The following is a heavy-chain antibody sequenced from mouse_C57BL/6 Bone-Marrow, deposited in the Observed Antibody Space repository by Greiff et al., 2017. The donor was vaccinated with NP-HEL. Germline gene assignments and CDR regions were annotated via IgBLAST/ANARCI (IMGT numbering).Heavy chain of an antibody. CDR2: IYPGNSDT. V-gene: IGHV1-5*01. CDR3: SPYYGTRGFAY. J-gene: IGHJ3*01. Sequence: EVQLQQSGTVLARPGASVKMSCKTSGYTFTSYWMHWVKQRPGQGLEWIGAIYPGNSDTSYNQKFKGKAKLTAVTSASTAYMELSSLTNEDSAVYYCSPYYGTRGFAYWGQGTLVTVSA. CDR1: GYTFTSYW. D-gene: IGHD1-1*01.